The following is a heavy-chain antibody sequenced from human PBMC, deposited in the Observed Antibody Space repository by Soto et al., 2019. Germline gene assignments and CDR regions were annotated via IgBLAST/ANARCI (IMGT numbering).Heavy chain of an antibody. CDR2: IYYSGST. J-gene: IGHJ4*02. CDR1: GGSISSYY. V-gene: IGHV4-59*01. D-gene: IGHD2-21*02. Sequence: PSETLSLTCTVSGGSISSYYWSWIRQPPGKGLEWIGYIYYSGSTNYNPSLKSRVTISVDTSKNQFSLKLSSVTAADTAVYYCALCGGDCYSFDYWGQGTLVTSPQ. CDR3: ALCGGDCYSFDY.